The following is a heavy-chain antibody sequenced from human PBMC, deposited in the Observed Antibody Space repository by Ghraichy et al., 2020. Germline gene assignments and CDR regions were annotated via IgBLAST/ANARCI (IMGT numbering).Heavy chain of an antibody. CDR2: ISAYNGNT. CDR3: ARSLDIVATLIPLDY. D-gene: IGHD5-12*01. J-gene: IGHJ4*02. V-gene: IGHV1-18*01. Sequence: ASVKVSCKASGYTFTSYGISWVRQAPGQGLEWMGWISAYNGNTNYAQKLQGRVTMTTDTSTSTAYMELRSLRSDDTAVYYCARSLDIVATLIPLDYWGQGTLVTVSS. CDR1: GYTFTSYG.